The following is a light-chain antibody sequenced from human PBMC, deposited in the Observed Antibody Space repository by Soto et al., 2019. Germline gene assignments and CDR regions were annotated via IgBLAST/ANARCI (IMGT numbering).Light chain of an antibody. Sequence: DIQLTQSPSSLSASVGDRVTITCRASQDITNYLAWYPQRPGKVPNLLIYAASTLQSGVPSRFSGSSSGTDFTLTISSLQPENVATYYCQKYFDAPLTFGGGTKVEI. CDR3: QKYFDAPLT. V-gene: IGKV1-27*01. J-gene: IGKJ4*01. CDR2: AAS. CDR1: QDITNY.